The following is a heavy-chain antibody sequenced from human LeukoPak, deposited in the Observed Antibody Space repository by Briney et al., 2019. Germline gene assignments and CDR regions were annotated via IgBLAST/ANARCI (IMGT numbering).Heavy chain of an antibody. Sequence: PGGSLRLSCAASGFTFRSYWMHWVRQAPGKGLVWVSRISPDGTSKSYADSVEGRFTISRDNAKNTLSLQMNSLRAEDTGLYYCARADGSHYGLKDYWGQGTLVTVSS. J-gene: IGHJ4*02. D-gene: IGHD1-26*01. CDR1: GFTFRSYW. CDR2: ISPDGTSK. CDR3: ARADGSHYGLKDY. V-gene: IGHV3-74*01.